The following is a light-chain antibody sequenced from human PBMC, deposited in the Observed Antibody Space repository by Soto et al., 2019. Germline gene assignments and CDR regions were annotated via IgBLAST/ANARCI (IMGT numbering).Light chain of an antibody. J-gene: IGLJ1*01. CDR3: TSYTSINTYV. Sequence: QSVLTQPASVSGSPGQSITISCTGSSSDVGGYNYVSWYQQHPDKAPKLMIYDVSNRPSGVSNRFSGSKSDNTASLTISGLQAEDEADYYCTSYTSINTYVFGPGTKVTVL. CDR2: DVS. CDR1: SSDVGGYNY. V-gene: IGLV2-14*01.